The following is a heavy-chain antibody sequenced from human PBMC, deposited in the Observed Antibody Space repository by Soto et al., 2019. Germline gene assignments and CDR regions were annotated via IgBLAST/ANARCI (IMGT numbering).Heavy chain of an antibody. CDR3: ARGRYGDY. V-gene: IGHV1-18*01. D-gene: IGHD1-1*01. Sequence: QVHLVQSGAEVKTPGASVKVSFKGSGYAFTTYGITWVRQAPGQGLEWMGWISAHNGNTNYAQKLQGRVTLTRDTSSSSVYLELRGLRSDATAVYYCARGRYGDYWGHGAVVTVSS. CDR1: GYAFTTYG. CDR2: ISAHNGNT. J-gene: IGHJ4*01.